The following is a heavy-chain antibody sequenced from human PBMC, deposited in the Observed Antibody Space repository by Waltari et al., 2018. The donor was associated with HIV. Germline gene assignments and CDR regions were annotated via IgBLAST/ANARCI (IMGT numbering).Heavy chain of an antibody. Sequence: EVILLQSGTDVRKPGASVQVSCHVSGYIFTAYYIHWIKQAPEGGLGGVGLVDPANGEAAFAEKFQHRANVTAEATINTVYFDLLRLTFDDTATYFCSSDIGTWGQGTLVLVSS. V-gene: IGHV1-69-2*01. J-gene: IGHJ4*02. CDR1: GYIFTAYY. CDR3: SSDIGT. CDR2: VDPANGEA. D-gene: IGHD1-26*01.